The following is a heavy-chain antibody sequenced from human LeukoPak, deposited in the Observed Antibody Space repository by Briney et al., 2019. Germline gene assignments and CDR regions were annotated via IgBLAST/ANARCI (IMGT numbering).Heavy chain of an antibody. J-gene: IGHJ4*02. D-gene: IGHD3-3*01. CDR2: INPNSGGT. Sequence: ASVKVSCKASGYTFTGYYMHWVRQAPGQGLEWMGWINPNSGGTNYAQKFQGRVTMTRDTSISTAYMELSRLRSDDTAVYYCARDPITIFGVVIARFDYWGQGALVTVSS. CDR1: GYTFTGYY. CDR3: ARDPITIFGVVIARFDY. V-gene: IGHV1-2*02.